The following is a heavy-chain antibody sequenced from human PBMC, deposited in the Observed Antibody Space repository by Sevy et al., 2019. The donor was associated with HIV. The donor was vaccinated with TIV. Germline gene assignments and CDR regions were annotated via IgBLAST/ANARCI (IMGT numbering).Heavy chain of an antibody. V-gene: IGHV3-33*01. CDR1: GFTFSSYG. CDR3: ARGVVIMPDYYYYYGMDV. D-gene: IGHD3-3*01. CDR2: IWCDGSNK. J-gene: IGHJ6*02. Sequence: GGSLRLSCAASGFTFSSYGMHWVRQAPGKGLEWVAVIWCDGSNKYYADSVKGRFTISRDNSKNTLYLQMNSLRAEDTAVYYCARGVVIMPDYYYYYGMDVWGQGTTVTVSS.